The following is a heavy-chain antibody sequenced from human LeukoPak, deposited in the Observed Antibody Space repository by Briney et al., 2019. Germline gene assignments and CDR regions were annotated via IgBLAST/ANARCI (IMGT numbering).Heavy chain of an antibody. CDR3: ARDYIHYSSPPQNWFDP. D-gene: IGHD6-13*01. CDR2: ISAYNGNT. CDR1: GYTFTSYG. J-gene: IGHJ5*02. V-gene: IGHV1-18*01. Sequence: ASVKVSCKASGYTFTSYGIRWVRHAPGQGLEWMGWISAYNGNTNYAQRLQGRVTMTTDTSTSTDYMELRSLRSDDTAVYYCARDYIHYSSPPQNWFDPWGQGTLVTVCS.